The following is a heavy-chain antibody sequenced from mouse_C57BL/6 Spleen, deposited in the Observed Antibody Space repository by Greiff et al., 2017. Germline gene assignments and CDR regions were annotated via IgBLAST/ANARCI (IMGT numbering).Heavy chain of an antibody. CDR2: IDPENGDT. CDR3: TTGGLYNGLY. Sequence: VQLQQSGAELVRPGASVKLSCTASGFNIKDDYMHWVKQRPEQGLEWIGWIDPENGDTEYASKFQGKATITADTSSNTAYLQLSSLTSEDTAVXYCTTGGLYNGLYWGQGTTLTVSS. CDR1: GFNIKDDY. V-gene: IGHV14-4*01. J-gene: IGHJ2*01. D-gene: IGHD2-3*01.